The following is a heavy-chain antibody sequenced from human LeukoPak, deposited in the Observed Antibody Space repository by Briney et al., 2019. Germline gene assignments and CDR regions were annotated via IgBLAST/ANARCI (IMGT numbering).Heavy chain of an antibody. J-gene: IGHJ3*02. V-gene: IGHV3-53*01. CDR3: AGRAHGVTLDAFNT. CDR1: GFTVSTNY. D-gene: IGHD2/OR15-2a*01. CDR2: FYSGGNT. Sequence: GGSLRLSCVASGFTVSTNYMSWVRQAPGKGLEWVSVFYSGGNTYYADSVKGRFTISRDTSKNTLYLQMDSLRAEDTAVYYCAGRAHGVTLDAFNTWAQGTMLTVPS.